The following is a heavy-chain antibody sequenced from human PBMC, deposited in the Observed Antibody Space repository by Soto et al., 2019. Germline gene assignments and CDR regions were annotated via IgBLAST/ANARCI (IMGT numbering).Heavy chain of an antibody. D-gene: IGHD5-18*01. Sequence: QVQLVESGGGVVQPGRSLRLSCAASGFTFSSYGMHWVRQAPGKGLEWVAVIWYDGSNKYYADSVKGRFTISRDNSKNTLYLQMNSLIAEDTAVYYCARSRGYSYGDAFDIWGQGTMVTVSS. V-gene: IGHV3-33*01. CDR3: ARSRGYSYGDAFDI. CDR1: GFTFSSYG. J-gene: IGHJ3*02. CDR2: IWYDGSNK.